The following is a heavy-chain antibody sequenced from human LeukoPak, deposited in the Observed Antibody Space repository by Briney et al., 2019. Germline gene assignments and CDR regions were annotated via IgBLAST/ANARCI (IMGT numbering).Heavy chain of an antibody. V-gene: IGHV1-69*05. CDR3: ARAHLRYGADKSAFDY. Sequence: SVKVSCKASGGTFISYAISWVRQAPGQGLEWMGGIIPIFGTANYAQKFQGRVTITTDESTSTAYMELSSLRSEDTAVYYCARAHLRYGADKSAFDYWGQGTLVTVSS. J-gene: IGHJ4*02. CDR1: GGTFISYA. CDR2: IIPIFGTA. D-gene: IGHD4/OR15-4a*01.